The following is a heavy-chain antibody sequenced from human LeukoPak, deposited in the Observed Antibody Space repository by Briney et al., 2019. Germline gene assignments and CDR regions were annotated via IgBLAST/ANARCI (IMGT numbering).Heavy chain of an antibody. V-gene: IGHV1-18*01. CDR3: ARDLIAVRPGWFDP. J-gene: IGHJ5*02. CDR1: GYTFTTYG. D-gene: IGHD6-6*01. Sequence: ASVKVSCKASGYTFTTYGISWVRLAPGQGLEWMGWISTYNGNTNYAQQFQGRVTMTTDTSMSTAYMELRSLRSDDTAVYYCARDLIAVRPGWFDPWGQGSLVTVSS. CDR2: ISTYNGNT.